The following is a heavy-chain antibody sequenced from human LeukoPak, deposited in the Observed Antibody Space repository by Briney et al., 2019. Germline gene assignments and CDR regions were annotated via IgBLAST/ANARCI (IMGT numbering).Heavy chain of an antibody. J-gene: IGHJ4*02. CDR1: GFTFSSYW. CDR2: IKQDGSEK. Sequence: PGGSLRLSCAASGFTFSSYWMSWVRQAPGKGLEWVANIKQDGSEKYYVDSVKGRFTISRDNAKNSLYLQMNSLRAEDTAVYYCARVRIAARLYIDYWGQGTLVTVSS. CDR3: ARVRIAARLYIDY. D-gene: IGHD6-6*01. V-gene: IGHV3-7*01.